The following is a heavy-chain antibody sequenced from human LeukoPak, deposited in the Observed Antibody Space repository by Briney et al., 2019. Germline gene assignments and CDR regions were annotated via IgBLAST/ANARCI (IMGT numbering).Heavy chain of an antibody. CDR2: IYYSGST. CDR3: ARVRGYCSSTICYRYYFDY. J-gene: IGHJ4*02. D-gene: IGHD2-2*01. CDR1: GYSISSGYY. Sequence: SETLSLTCTVSGYSISSGYYWGWIRQPPGKGLEWIGTIYYSGSTYYNPSLKSRVTISVDTSKNQFSLKLTSVTAADTAVYYCARVRGYCSSTICYRYYFDYWGQGTLVTVSS. V-gene: IGHV4-38-2*02.